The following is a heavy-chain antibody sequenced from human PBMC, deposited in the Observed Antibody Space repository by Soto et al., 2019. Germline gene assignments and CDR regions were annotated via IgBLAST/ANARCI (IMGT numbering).Heavy chain of an antibody. CDR3: AKGRQWLVYYFDY. CDR1: GFTFSTSA. V-gene: IGHV3-23*01. CDR2: ISGTGSST. Sequence: GGSLRLSCEGSGFTFSTSAMSWVRQVPGKGLEWVSGISGTGSSTYYADSVKGRFSISRDNSKNTVYLQMNSLRADDTAEYYCAKGRQWLVYYFDYWGQGILVTVS. D-gene: IGHD6-19*01. J-gene: IGHJ4*02.